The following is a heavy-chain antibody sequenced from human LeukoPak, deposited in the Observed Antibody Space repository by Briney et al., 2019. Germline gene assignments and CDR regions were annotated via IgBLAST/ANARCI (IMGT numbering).Heavy chain of an antibody. CDR2: IYYSGSA. CDR1: GGSISSSCYY. D-gene: IGHD2-2*01. Sequence: SETPSLTCTVSGGSISSSCYYWGWIRQPPGKGLEWIGSIYYSGSAYYNPSLKSRVTISVDTSKNQFSLKLSSVTAADTAVYYCARATTTSTTYYGMDVWGQGTTVTVSS. CDR3: ARATTTSTTYYGMDV. V-gene: IGHV4-39*01. J-gene: IGHJ6*02.